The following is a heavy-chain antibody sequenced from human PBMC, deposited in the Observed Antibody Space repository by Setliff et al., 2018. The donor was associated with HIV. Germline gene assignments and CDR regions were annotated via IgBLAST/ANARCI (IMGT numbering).Heavy chain of an antibody. CDR2: INAGNGDT. Sequence: ASGKVSCKASGDTFTTYALHWVRQAPGQRLEWMGWINAGNGDTKYSQEFQGRVTFTWDTSASSAYIEMSSLRSEDTALYYCARDSGDDYSDYYFYGMDVWGQGTTVTVSS. V-gene: IGHV1-3*01. CDR3: ARDSGDDYSDYYFYGMDV. D-gene: IGHD4-4*01. CDR1: GDTFTTYA. J-gene: IGHJ6*02.